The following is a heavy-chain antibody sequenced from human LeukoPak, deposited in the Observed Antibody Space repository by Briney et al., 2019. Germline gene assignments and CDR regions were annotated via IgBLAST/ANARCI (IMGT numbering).Heavy chain of an antibody. CDR2: IKEDGSEM. CDR3: AREGNYNFDN. V-gene: IGHV3-7*01. J-gene: IGHJ4*02. D-gene: IGHD4-11*01. CDR1: GPTLSRYW. Sequence: PGGSLRLSCDASGPTLSRYWTSWVRHAPGKGLEWVANIKEDGSEMYCVDSVKGRFTISRDKAKNSLYLQMNSLRAEDTAVYYCAREGNYNFDNWGQGTLVTVSS.